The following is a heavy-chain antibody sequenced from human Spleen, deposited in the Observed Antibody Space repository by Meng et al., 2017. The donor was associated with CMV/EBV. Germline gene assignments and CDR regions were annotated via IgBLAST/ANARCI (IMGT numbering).Heavy chain of an antibody. CDR1: GYTFTRNY. V-gene: IGHV1-46*04. CDR3: ASLYGGNSGVDY. D-gene: IGHD4-23*01. CDR2: IFPMGGAT. Sequence: ASVKVSCKASGYTFTRNYMHWVRQAPGQGLEWMGMIFPMGGATYYAQKLQGRVTMTRDTSTSTLYMEPSSLRSEDTDVYYCASLYGGNSGVDYWGQGTLVTVSS. J-gene: IGHJ4*02.